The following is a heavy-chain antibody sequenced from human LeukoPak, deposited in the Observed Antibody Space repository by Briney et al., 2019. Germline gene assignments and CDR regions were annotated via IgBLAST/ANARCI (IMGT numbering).Heavy chain of an antibody. CDR3: ARGYCSSGSCYSPAFDY. V-gene: IGHV3-20*04. J-gene: IGHJ4*02. CDR2: INWNGGRI. D-gene: IGHD2-15*01. Sequence: GGSLRLSCAASGFTFDDYGMSWVRHVPGKGLEWVSGINWNGGRIGYADSVKGRFTISRDNAKNSLYLQMNSLRAEDTALYYCARGYCSSGSCYSPAFDYWGQGTLVTVSS. CDR1: GFTFDDYG.